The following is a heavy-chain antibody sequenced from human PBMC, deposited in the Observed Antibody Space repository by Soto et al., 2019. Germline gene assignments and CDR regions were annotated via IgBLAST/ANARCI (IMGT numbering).Heavy chain of an antibody. CDR3: ARHDYDASPYYYPY. CDR2: IYYSGST. D-gene: IGHD3-22*01. V-gene: IGHV4-39*01. Sequence: QLQLQESGPGLVKPSETLSLTCTVSGGSMSRSSYYWGWIRQPPGKGLEWIGSIYYSGSTYYNPSLKSRVTISVDTSKNQFSLKLSSVTAADTAVYYCARHDYDASPYYYPYWGQGTLVTVSS. J-gene: IGHJ4*02. CDR1: GGSMSRSSYY.